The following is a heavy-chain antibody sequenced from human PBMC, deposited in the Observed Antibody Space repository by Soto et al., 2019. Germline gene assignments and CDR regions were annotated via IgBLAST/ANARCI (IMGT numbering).Heavy chain of an antibody. CDR3: ARDLGGSYYAPVDY. CDR1: GYTFTSYG. CDR2: ISAYNGNT. J-gene: IGHJ4*02. V-gene: IGHV1-18*01. D-gene: IGHD1-26*01. Sequence: QVQLVQSGAEVKKPGASVKVSCKASGYTFTSYGISWVRQAPGQGLEWMGWISAYNGNTKYAQKLQGRGTMTTDTATSTAYTELRSLRCDDTAAYYCARDLGGSYYAPVDYWGQGTLVTVSS.